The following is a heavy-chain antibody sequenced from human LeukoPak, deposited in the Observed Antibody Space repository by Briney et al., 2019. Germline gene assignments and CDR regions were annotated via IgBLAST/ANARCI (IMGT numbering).Heavy chain of an antibody. CDR1: GGSINSGNYY. D-gene: IGHD2-21*01. CDR3: ARSPDCYYSSCSRRSDY. Sequence: SETLSLTCTVSGGSINSGNYYWSWIRQPPGKGLEWIGRIYNSGSTNYFPSLKSRVTISVDTSKNQFSLKLRSVTAADTAVYYCARSPDCYYSSCSRRSDYWGQGTLVTVSS. J-gene: IGHJ4*02. V-gene: IGHV4-61*02. CDR2: IYNSGST.